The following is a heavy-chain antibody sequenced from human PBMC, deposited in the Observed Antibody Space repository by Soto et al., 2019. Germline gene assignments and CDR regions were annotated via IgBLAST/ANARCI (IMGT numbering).Heavy chain of an antibody. Sequence: GASVKVSCKASGYTFTGYYMHWVRQAPGQGLEWMGWINPNSGGTNYAQKFQGWVTMTRDTSISTAYMELSRLRSDDTAVYYCARGEEMATIPPFDYWGQGTLVTVSS. D-gene: IGHD5-12*01. CDR3: ARGEEMATIPPFDY. CDR1: GYTFTGYY. V-gene: IGHV1-2*04. J-gene: IGHJ4*02. CDR2: INPNSGGT.